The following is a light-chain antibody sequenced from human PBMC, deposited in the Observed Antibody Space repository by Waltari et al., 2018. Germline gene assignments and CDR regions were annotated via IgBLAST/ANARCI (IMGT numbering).Light chain of an antibody. V-gene: IGLV1-40*01. CDR1: GSNIGAGYD. Sequence: QSVLTQPPSVSGAPGQRVTISCTGSGSNIGAGYDVHWYQQLPRAAPKLRSYGSSTRPLGVPDRFFVSTSGTSASLAITGLQAEDEADYYCQSYDTSLSVVFGGGTKLTVL. J-gene: IGLJ3*02. CDR2: GSS. CDR3: QSYDTSLSVV.